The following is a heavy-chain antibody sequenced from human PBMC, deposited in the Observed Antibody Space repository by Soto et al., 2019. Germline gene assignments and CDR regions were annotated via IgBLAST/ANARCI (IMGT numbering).Heavy chain of an antibody. CDR1: GFTFSSYA. CDR2: ISGSGGTT. Sequence: GGSLRLSCAAAGFTFSSYAMSWVRQAPGKGLEWVSHISGSGGTTNSADSVKGRFAISRDNSKNTLYLQMNSLRGEDTAVYYCAKARYSGSFYFDYWGQGTLVTVSS. D-gene: IGHD1-26*01. V-gene: IGHV3-23*01. CDR3: AKARYSGSFYFDY. J-gene: IGHJ4*02.